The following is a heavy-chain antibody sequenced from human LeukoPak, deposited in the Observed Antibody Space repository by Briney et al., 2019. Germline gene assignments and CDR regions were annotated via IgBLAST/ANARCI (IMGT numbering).Heavy chain of an antibody. CDR2: INSDGRRT. CDR1: GFTFNTYW. CDR3: ARDLDYGGNSNFDD. V-gene: IGHV3-74*01. J-gene: IGHJ4*02. D-gene: IGHD4-23*01. Sequence: GGSLRLSCAASGFTFNTYWMHWVRQAPGKGLVWVSRINSDGRRTTYADSLKGRFTISRDNAKNTLYLQMNSLRAEDTAVYYCARDLDYGGNSNFDDWGQGTLVTVSS.